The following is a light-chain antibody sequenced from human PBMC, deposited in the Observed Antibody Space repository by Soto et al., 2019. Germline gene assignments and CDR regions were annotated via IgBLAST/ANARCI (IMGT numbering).Light chain of an antibody. Sequence: EIVLKLSPATVSLSTGERATLSCRASQSVSSYLAWYQQKPGQAPRLLIYDASNRATGIPARFSGSGSGTDFTLTIGRLEPQDSAMYSCQQDVISITFAQVT. CDR1: QSVSSY. CDR2: DAS. V-gene: IGKV3-11*01. J-gene: IGKJ5*01. CDR3: QQDVISIT.